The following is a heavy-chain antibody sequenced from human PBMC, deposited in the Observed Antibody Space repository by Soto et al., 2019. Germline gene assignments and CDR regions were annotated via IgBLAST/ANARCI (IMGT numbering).Heavy chain of an antibody. J-gene: IGHJ4*02. CDR1: GGSISSSGYH. Sequence: PSETLSLTCTVSGGSISSSGYHWGWIRQPPGEGLEWIGTISYSGSTFYNPSLKSRVSITADTSKDRFSLKLSSVTAADTAVYYCSGDSSRWVLGDYWGQGNLLTLSS. CDR3: SGDSSRWVLGDY. V-gene: IGHV4-39*01. D-gene: IGHD6-13*01. CDR2: ISYSGST.